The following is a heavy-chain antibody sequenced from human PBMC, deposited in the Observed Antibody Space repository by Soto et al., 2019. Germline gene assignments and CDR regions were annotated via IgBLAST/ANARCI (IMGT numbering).Heavy chain of an antibody. V-gene: IGHV4-34*01. J-gene: IGHJ6*02. CDR2: INHSGST. D-gene: IGHD2-15*01. CDR3: ARVLGSGGSYDYYGMDV. Sequence: SETLSLTCAVYGGSFSGYYWSWIRQPPGKGLEWIGEINHSGSTNYNPSLKSRVTISVDTSKNQFSLKLSSVTAADTAVYYCARVLGSGGSYDYYGMDVWGQGTTVTVS. CDR1: GGSFSGYY.